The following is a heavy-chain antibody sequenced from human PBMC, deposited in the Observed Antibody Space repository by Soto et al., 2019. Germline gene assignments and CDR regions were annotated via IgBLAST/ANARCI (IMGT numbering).Heavy chain of an antibody. CDR1: GGTFKSYV. J-gene: IGHJ4*02. V-gene: IGHV1-69*01. Sequence: QVPLEQSGAEVVKPGSSVKVSCKPSGGTFKSYVLNWVRQAPGQGLEWMGGIIPFLGSADYAQKFQDRVTITADESTSTAYLELSRLRSEDSAVYYCAGTQFDTSGYYPSGLELWGQGTLVTVAS. CDR2: IIPFLGSA. D-gene: IGHD3-22*01. CDR3: AGTQFDTSGYYPSGLEL.